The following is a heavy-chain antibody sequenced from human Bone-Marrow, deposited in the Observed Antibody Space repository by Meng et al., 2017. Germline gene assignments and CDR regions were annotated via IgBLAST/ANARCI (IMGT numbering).Heavy chain of an antibody. CDR3: ARDNLKDWFDP. V-gene: IGHV1-69*01. CDR2: IIPIFGTA. CDR1: GGTFSSYA. Sequence: QVALGQFGAGVNKRGSSVKVSCKASGGTFSSYAISWVRQAPGQGLEWMGGIIPIFGTANYAQKFQGRVTITADESTSTAYMELSSLRSEDTAVYYCARDNLKDWFDPWGQGTLVTVSS. J-gene: IGHJ5*02.